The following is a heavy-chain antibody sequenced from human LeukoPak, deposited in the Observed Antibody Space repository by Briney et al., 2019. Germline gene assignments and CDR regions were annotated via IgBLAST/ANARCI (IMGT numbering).Heavy chain of an antibody. J-gene: IGHJ4*02. CDR1: GYSISSGYY. V-gene: IGHV4-38-2*01. CDR2: IYHSGST. CDR3: ARALLYCSSTSCYTRGFDY. Sequence: SGTLSLTCAVAGYSISSGYYWGWIRQPPGKGLEWIGSIYHSGSTYYNPSLKSRVTISVDTSKNQFSLKLSSVTAADTAVYYCARALLYCSSTSCYTRGFDYWGQGTLVTVSS. D-gene: IGHD2-2*02.